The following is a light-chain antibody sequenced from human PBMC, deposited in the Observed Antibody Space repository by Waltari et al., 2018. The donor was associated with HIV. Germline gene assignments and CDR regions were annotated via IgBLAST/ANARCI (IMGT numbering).Light chain of an antibody. Sequence: SFALTQPPSLSVSPGQTVRITCSGQHLREKLVCWYQLKPGQSPLLRSYEDKKRPSRIPQRFAASNSGNTATLAITGTQSVDEAEYFCQTWDGSAGVFGGGTKLTVL. J-gene: IGLJ2*01. CDR2: EDK. V-gene: IGLV3-1*01. CDR3: QTWDGSAGV. CDR1: HLREKL.